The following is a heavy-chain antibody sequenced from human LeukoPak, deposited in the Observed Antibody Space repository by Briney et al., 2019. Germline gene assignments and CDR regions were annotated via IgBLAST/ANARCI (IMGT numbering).Heavy chain of an antibody. J-gene: IGHJ3*02. V-gene: IGHV3-30*02. Sequence: SGGSLRLSCAASGFTFSSYGMHWVRQAPGKGLEWVAFIRYDGSNKYYADSVKGRFTISRNNSKNTLYLQMNSLRSEDMAVYYCARENGLQDAFDIWGQGTMVTVSS. CDR2: IRYDGSNK. CDR1: GFTFSSYG. CDR3: ARENGLQDAFDI. D-gene: IGHD5-24*01.